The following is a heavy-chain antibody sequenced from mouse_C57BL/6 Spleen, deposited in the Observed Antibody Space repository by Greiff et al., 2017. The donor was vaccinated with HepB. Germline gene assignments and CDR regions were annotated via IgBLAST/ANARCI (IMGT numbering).Heavy chain of an antibody. V-gene: IGHV1-53*01. CDR3: ARDSYYYGSSYRYFDV. J-gene: IGHJ1*03. Sequence: QVQLQQPGTELVKPGASVKLSCKASGYTFTSYWMHWVKQRPGQGLEWIGNINPSNGGTNYNEKFKSKATLTVDKSSSTAYMQLSSLTSEDSAVYYCARDSYYYGSSYRYFDVWGTGTTVTVSS. CDR2: INPSNGGT. D-gene: IGHD1-1*01. CDR1: GYTFTSYW.